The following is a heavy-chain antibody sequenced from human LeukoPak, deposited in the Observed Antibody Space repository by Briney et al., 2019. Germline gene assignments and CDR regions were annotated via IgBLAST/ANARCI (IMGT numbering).Heavy chain of an antibody. Sequence: GRSLRLSCAASGFTFSNYWMTWFRQTLGKGLEWVGNIKQDGSEKYYVDSVKGRFTISRDTSKNMVFLQMNSLRVEDTAVYYCARGIDYWGRGTLVTVSS. CDR1: GFTFSNYW. V-gene: IGHV3-7*03. J-gene: IGHJ4*02. CDR2: IKQDGSEK. CDR3: ARGIDY.